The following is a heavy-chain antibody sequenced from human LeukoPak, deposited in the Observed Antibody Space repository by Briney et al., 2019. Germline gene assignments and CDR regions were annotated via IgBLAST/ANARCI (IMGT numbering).Heavy chain of an antibody. J-gene: IGHJ4*02. Sequence: ASVKVSCKASGYTFTSYYLHWVRQAPGQGLEWTGIINPSGGHTTYAQRFQGRVTITRDTSTSTLYMDLSSLRSEDTAVYYCARTYDSSGYYHYFDYWGQGTLVPSPQ. CDR1: GYTFTSYY. V-gene: IGHV1-46*01. D-gene: IGHD3-22*01. CDR2: INPSGGHT. CDR3: ARTYDSSGYYHYFDY.